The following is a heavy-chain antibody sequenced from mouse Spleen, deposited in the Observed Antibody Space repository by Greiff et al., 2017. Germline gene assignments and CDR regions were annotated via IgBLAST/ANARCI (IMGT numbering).Heavy chain of an antibody. CDR2: ISSGSSTI. J-gene: IGHJ2*01. V-gene: IGHV5-17*01. CDR3: ARSQNYGGCYCDY. D-gene: IGHD1-2*01. CDR1: GFTFSDYG. Sequence: EVMLVESGGGLVKPGGSLKLSCAASGFTFSDYGMHWVRQAPEQGLEWVAYISSGSSTIYYADTVKGRFTISRDNAKNTLFLQMTSLRSEDAAMYYCARSQNYGGCYCDYWGQGTTLTVSS.